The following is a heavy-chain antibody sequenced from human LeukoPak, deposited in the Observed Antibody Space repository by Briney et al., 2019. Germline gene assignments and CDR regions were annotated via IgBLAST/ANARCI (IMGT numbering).Heavy chain of an antibody. D-gene: IGHD3-10*01. V-gene: IGHV1-46*01. Sequence: ASVKVSCKASGYTFTNYYMHWVRQAPGQGLEWMGLIKPSAGSTSYAQKLQGRVTMTTDTSTSTVYMELSSLRSEDTAVYYCAREVYGSGTSHFDYWGQGTLVTVSS. CDR3: AREVYGSGTSHFDY. CDR1: GYTFTNYY. CDR2: IKPSAGST. J-gene: IGHJ4*02.